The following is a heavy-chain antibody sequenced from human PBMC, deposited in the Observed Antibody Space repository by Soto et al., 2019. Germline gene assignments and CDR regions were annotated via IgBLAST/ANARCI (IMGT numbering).Heavy chain of an antibody. V-gene: IGHV3-7*01. CDR1: GFTFGIHW. CDR3: ATCMRHTLDP. J-gene: IGHJ5*02. CDR2: INQDGSDK. Sequence: EVQVVESGGGLVQPGGSLRLSCTASGFTFGIHWMTWVRQVPGKGLEWVANINQDGSDKYYVDSVKGRFIISRDNAKDSGYLHMNSLRVEDTAVYYGATCMRHTLDPWGQGTLVTVS.